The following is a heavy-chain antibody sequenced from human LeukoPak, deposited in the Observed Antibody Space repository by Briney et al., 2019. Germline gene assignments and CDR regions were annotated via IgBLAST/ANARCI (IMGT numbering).Heavy chain of an antibody. CDR1: GFTFSSYA. Sequence: PGGSLRLSCAASGFTFSSYAMSWVRQAPGKGLEWVSGISGSGGNTYYADSVKGRFTSSRDNSKNTLYLQMNSLRAEDTAVYYCAKGGSGSPFDHWGQGTQVTVSS. CDR3: AKGGSGSPFDH. V-gene: IGHV3-23*01. J-gene: IGHJ4*02. D-gene: IGHD3-10*01. CDR2: ISGSGGNT.